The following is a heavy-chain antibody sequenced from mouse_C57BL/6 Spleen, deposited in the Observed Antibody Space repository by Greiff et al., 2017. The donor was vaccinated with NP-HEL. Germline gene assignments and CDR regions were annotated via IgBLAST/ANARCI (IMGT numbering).Heavy chain of an antibody. Sequence: EVQRVESGPGLVKPSQSLSLTCSVTGYSITSGYYWNWIRQFPGNKLEWMGYISYDGSNNYNPSLKNRISITRDTSKNQFFLKLNSVTTEDTATYYCATTVVSATNAMDYWGQGTSVTVSS. CDR2: ISYDGSN. CDR3: ATTVVSATNAMDY. J-gene: IGHJ4*01. CDR1: GYSITSGYY. D-gene: IGHD1-1*01. V-gene: IGHV3-6*01.